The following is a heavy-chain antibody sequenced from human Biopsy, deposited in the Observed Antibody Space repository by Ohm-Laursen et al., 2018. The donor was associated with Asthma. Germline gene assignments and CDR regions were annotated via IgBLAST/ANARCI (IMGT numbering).Heavy chain of an antibody. Sequence: SLRLSCAASGFTFGSYGLHWVRQAPGKGLEWAADIWFDGSNKYYADSVKGRFTISRDNSKNTLYLQMNSLRAEDTALYYCGRERSYMVDYWGQGTLVIVSS. CDR1: GFTFGSYG. CDR2: IWFDGSNK. V-gene: IGHV3-33*01. D-gene: IGHD3-10*01. CDR3: GRERSYMVDY. J-gene: IGHJ4*02.